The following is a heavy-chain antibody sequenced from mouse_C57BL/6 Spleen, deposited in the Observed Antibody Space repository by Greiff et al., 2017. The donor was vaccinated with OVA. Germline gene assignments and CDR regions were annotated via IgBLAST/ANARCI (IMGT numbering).Heavy chain of an antibody. CDR2: INPYNGDT. D-gene: IGHD2-4*01. J-gene: IGHJ3*01. V-gene: IGHV1-20*01. CDR1: GYSFTGYF. Sequence: PYLFKPVDSVKISCKASGYSFTGYFMNWVMQSHGKSLEWIGRINPYNGDTFYNQKFKGKATLTVDKSSSTAHMELRSLTSEDSAVYYCARSDDYDGAWFAYWGQGTLVTVSA. CDR3: ARSDDYDGAWFAY.